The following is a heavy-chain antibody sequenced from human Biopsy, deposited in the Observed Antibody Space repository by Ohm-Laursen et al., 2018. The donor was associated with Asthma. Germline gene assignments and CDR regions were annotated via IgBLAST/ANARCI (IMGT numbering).Heavy chain of an antibody. Sequence: SLRLSCIASGFKFDEYTMHWVRQAPGKGLEWVSGISWNSATIGYADSVEGRFTISRDNAKNSVFLHMDSLRPEDTAFYYCAKVRSDWVITESFDYWGQGVLVTVSS. V-gene: IGHV3-9*01. CDR1: GFKFDEYT. J-gene: IGHJ4*02. D-gene: IGHD3-22*01. CDR3: AKVRSDWVITESFDY. CDR2: ISWNSATI.